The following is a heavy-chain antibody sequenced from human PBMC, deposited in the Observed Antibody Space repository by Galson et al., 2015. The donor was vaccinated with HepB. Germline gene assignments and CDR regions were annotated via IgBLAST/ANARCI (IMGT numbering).Heavy chain of an antibody. J-gene: IGHJ5*02. CDR3: ARGPLFRYALRYYDFWSGYYTDNWFDP. CDR2: MNPNSGNT. Sequence: SVKVSCKASGYTFTSYDINWVRQATGQGLEWMGWMNPNSGNTGYAQKFQGRVTMTRNTSISTAYMELSSLRSEDTAVYYCARGPLFRYALRYYDFWSGYYTDNWFDPWGQGTLVTVSS. D-gene: IGHD3-3*01. V-gene: IGHV1-8*01. CDR1: GYTFTSYD.